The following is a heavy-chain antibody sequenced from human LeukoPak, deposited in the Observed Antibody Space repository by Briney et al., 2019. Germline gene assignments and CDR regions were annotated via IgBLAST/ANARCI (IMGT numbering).Heavy chain of an antibody. V-gene: IGHV3-11*04. CDR2: ISSSGSTI. J-gene: IGHJ4*02. D-gene: IGHD6-19*01. CDR3: ARDGTVAEFDY. Sequence: GGSLRLSCAASGFTFSDYYMSWIRQAPGKGLEWVSYISSSGSTIYYADSVRGRFTISRDNSKNTLYLQMNSLRAKDTAVYYCARDGTVAEFDYWGQGTLVTVSS. CDR1: GFTFSDYY.